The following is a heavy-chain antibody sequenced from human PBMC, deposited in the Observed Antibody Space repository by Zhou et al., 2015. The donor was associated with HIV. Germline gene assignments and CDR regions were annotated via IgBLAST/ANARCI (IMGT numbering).Heavy chain of an antibody. J-gene: IGHJ5*02. CDR1: GYTFTTYD. CDR2: IIPIFGTA. Sequence: QVQLVQSGAEVKKPGASVKVSCKASGYTFTTYDINWMRQATGQRPEWMGGIIPIFGTANYAQKFQGRVTITADESTSTAYMELSSLRSEDTAVYYCARGSPGKGTAAATSMEAEWFDPWGQGTLVTVSS. D-gene: IGHD1-1*01. CDR3: ARGSPGKGTAAATSMEAEWFDP. V-gene: IGHV1-69*01.